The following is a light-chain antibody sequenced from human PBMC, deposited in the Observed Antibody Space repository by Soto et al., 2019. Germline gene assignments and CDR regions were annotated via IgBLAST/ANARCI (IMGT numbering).Light chain of an antibody. V-gene: IGLV4-69*01. J-gene: IGLJ2*01. CDR1: SGRSSYA. CDR2: LNSDGSN. Sequence: QPVLTQSPSASASLGASVKLTRTLSSGRSSYATAWRQQQPEKGPRYLMKLNSDGSNSKGDGIADRLAGSSTAAESYLTSSGLQAEHEVDYYGQSWGTGTVVFGGGSKLTV. CDR3: QSWGTGTVV.